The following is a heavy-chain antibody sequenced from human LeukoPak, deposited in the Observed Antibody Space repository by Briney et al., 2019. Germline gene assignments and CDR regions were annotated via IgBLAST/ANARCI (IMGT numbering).Heavy chain of an antibody. Sequence: GGSMRLSCAAYGLIFSNYNMNWVRQAPGKGLEWISYISSSSDTIYYTDSVKGRFTISRDNARNSLYLQMNSLRAEDTAVYYCATDTYSLENDYWGQGILVTVSS. CDR3: ATDTYSLENDY. CDR2: ISSSSDTI. J-gene: IGHJ4*02. D-gene: IGHD2-15*01. CDR1: GLIFSNYN. V-gene: IGHV3-48*01.